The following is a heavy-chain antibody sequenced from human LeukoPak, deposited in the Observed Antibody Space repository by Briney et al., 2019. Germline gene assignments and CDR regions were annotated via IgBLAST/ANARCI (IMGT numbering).Heavy chain of an antibody. D-gene: IGHD3-3*01. CDR2: ISGSGGST. Sequence: GGSLRLSCAASGFTFSSYAMSWVRQAPGKGLEWVSAISGSGGSTYYADSVKGRFTISRDNSKKPLYLQMNSLRAEDTAVYYCAKVALRFFGWLDTGGAIYDYWGQGILVTVSS. J-gene: IGHJ4*02. CDR1: GFTFSSYA. CDR3: AKVALRFFGWLDTGGAIYDY. V-gene: IGHV3-23*01.